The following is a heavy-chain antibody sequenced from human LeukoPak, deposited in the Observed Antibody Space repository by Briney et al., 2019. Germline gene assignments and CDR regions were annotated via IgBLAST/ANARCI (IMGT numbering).Heavy chain of an antibody. D-gene: IGHD2-15*01. CDR1: GYTFTVYY. Sequence: ASVTVSFTSSGYTFTVYYIHWVRQPPGQGLEWMGWINPNSGGTNYAQKFQGRVTMTRDTSISTAYMELSRLRSDDTAVYYCARDARVSPGIVVVVAAPNHDAFDIWGQGTMVTVSS. J-gene: IGHJ3*02. V-gene: IGHV1-2*02. CDR3: ARDARVSPGIVVVVAAPNHDAFDI. CDR2: INPNSGGT.